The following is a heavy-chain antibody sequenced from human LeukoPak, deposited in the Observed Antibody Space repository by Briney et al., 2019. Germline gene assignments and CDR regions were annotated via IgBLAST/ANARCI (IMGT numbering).Heavy chain of an antibody. V-gene: IGHV4-38-2*01. Sequence: KPSETLSLTCAVFAYSIRGDDYWGWVRQSPGKGLEWIGSIYHSGSTHYNPSLKSRVTISVDTSKNQFSLMLNSVTAADTAVYYCARNRSMTTTPGFDHWGQGTLVTVSS. D-gene: IGHD4-11*01. CDR1: AYSIRGDDY. J-gene: IGHJ4*02. CDR3: ARNRSMTTTPGFDH. CDR2: IYHSGST.